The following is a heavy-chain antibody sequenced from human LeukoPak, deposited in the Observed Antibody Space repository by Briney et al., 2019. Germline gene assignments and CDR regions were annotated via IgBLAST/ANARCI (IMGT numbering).Heavy chain of an antibody. CDR3: AREGGGYYFDY. Sequence: SETLSLTCTVSGGSISSSSYYWGWIRQPPGKGLEWIGCIYYSGSTYYNPSLKSRVTISVDTSKNQFSLKLSSVTAADTAVYYCAREGGGYYFDYWGQGTLVTVSS. J-gene: IGHJ4*02. V-gene: IGHV4-39*07. CDR2: IYYSGST. D-gene: IGHD2-15*01. CDR1: GGSISSSSYY.